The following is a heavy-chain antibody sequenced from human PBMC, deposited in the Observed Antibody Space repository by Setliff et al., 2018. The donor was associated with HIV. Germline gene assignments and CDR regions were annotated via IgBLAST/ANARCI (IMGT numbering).Heavy chain of an antibody. D-gene: IGHD1-7*01. CDR2: IIPIFGTA. J-gene: IGHJ4*02. V-gene: IGHV1-69*06. Sequence: SVKVSCKASGGTFSSYAISWVRQAPGQGLEWMGRIIPIFGTANYAQKFQGRVTVTADTATSTAYMDLSSLRFDDTAVYYCARGWELNVWGQGSLVTVSS. CDR1: GGTFSSYA. CDR3: ARGWELNV.